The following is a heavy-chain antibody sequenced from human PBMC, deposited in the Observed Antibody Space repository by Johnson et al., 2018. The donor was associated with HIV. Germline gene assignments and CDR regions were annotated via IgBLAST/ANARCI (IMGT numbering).Heavy chain of an antibody. D-gene: IGHD4-17*01. J-gene: IGHJ3*02. CDR1: GFTFDDYA. CDR2: ISYDGSNK. V-gene: IGHV3-30*14. Sequence: QVQLVESGGGLVKPGGSLRLSCVASGFTFDDYAMHWVRQAPGKGLEWVAVISYDGSNKYYADSVKGRFTISRDNSKNTLYLQMNSLRGDDTAIYYCQKHNFGNYVSRALDIWGQGTMVTVSS. CDR3: QKHNFGNYVSRALDI.